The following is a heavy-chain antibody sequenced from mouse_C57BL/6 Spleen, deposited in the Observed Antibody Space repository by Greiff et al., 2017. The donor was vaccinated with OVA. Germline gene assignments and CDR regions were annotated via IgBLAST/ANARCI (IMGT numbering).Heavy chain of an antibody. D-gene: IGHD2-4*01. J-gene: IGHJ1*03. Sequence: VQLQQPGPGLVQPSQSLSITCTVSGFSLTSYGVHWVRQSPGKGLEWLGVIWRGGSTDYNAAFMSRLSITKDNSKSQVFFKMNSLQADDTAIYYCAKMGDYDKSWYFDVWGTGTTVTVSS. CDR2: IWRGGST. CDR3: AKMGDYDKSWYFDV. V-gene: IGHV2-5*01. CDR1: GFSLTSYG.